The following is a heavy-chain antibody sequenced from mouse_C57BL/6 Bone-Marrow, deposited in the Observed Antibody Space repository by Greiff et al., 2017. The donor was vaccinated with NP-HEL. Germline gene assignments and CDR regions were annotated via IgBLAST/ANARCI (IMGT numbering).Heavy chain of an antibody. CDR2: INPNNGGT. J-gene: IGHJ4*01. CDR3: AKHSCYEYYAMDY. Sequence: EVQLQQSGPELVKPGASVKISCKASGYTFTDYYMNWVKQSHGKSLEWIGDINPNNGGTSYNQKFKGKATLTVDKSSSTAYMELRSLTSEDSAVYYCAKHSCYEYYAMDYWGQGTSVTVSS. CDR1: GYTFTDYY. D-gene: IGHD2-10*01. V-gene: IGHV1-26*01.